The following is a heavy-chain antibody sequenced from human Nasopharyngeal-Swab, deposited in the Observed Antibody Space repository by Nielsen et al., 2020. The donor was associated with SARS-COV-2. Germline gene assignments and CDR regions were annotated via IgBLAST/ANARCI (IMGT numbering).Heavy chain of an antibody. J-gene: IGHJ4*02. CDR3: ARCVAAAGPAPDY. Sequence: SETLSPTCAVYGGSFSGYYWSWIRQPPGKGPEWIGEINHSGSTNYNPSLKSRVTISVDTSKNQFSLKLSSVTAADTAVYYCARCVAAAGPAPDYWGQGTLVTVSS. V-gene: IGHV4-34*01. D-gene: IGHD6-13*01. CDR1: GGSFSGYY. CDR2: INHSGST.